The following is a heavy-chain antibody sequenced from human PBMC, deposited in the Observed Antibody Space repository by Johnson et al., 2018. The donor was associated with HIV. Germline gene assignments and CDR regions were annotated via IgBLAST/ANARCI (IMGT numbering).Heavy chain of an antibody. J-gene: IGHJ3*02. CDR2: ISGSGGST. V-gene: IGHV3-23*04. CDR3: ARGGPFHAFDI. CDR1: GFTFGDYA. D-gene: IGHD2-21*01. Sequence: VQLVESGGGLVQPGRSLRLSCTASGFTFGDYAMSWFRQAPGKGLEWVSAISGSGGSTYYADSVKGRFTISRDNAKNTLFLQMNSLRAEDTAMYFCARGGPFHAFDIWGHGTTVTVSS.